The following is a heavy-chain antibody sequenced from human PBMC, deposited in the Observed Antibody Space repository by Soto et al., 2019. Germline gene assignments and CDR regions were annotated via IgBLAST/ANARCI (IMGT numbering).Heavy chain of an antibody. V-gene: IGHV4-30-4*01. J-gene: IGHJ4*02. D-gene: IGHD5-18*01. CDR1: GGSPSRVGYY. CDR2: IYYRGTT. CDR3: ARVRAYSYGYEDY. Sequence: CTVSGGSPSRVGYYWGWGRQPPGKGLEWIGYIYYRGTTFYRPSLQSRVTISLDTPKNQFSLKLSSVTAADTAVYYCARVRAYSYGYEDYWGQGTLVTVSS.